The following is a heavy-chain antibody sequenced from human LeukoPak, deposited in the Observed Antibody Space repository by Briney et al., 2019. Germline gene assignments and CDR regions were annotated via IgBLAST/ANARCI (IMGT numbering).Heavy chain of an antibody. CDR2: ISGDGGST. D-gene: IGHD4-17*01. V-gene: IGHV3-43*02. CDR3: AREGADYVLLYTRAYFDY. CDR1: GFTSDDYA. Sequence: GGSLRLSCAASGFTSDDYAMHWVRQAPGEGLEWGSLISGDGGSTYHADSVKGRFTISRDNSKNTLNLKMNSWRAEDTAMYYCAREGADYVLLYTRAYFDYWGQGTLVTVSS. J-gene: IGHJ4*02.